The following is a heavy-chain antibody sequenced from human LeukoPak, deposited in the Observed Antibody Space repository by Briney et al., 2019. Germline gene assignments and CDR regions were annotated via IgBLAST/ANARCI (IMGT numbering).Heavy chain of an antibody. J-gene: IGHJ4*02. CDR2: ISWNSGSI. Sequence: PGRSLRLSCAASGFTFDDYAMHWVRQAPGKGREWVSGISWNSGSIGYADSVKGRFTISRDNAKNSLHLQMNSLRAEDTALYYCAKGVHSSGWYALAMFDYWGQGTLVTVSS. D-gene: IGHD6-19*01. V-gene: IGHV3-9*01. CDR1: GFTFDDYA. CDR3: AKGVHSSGWYALAMFDY.